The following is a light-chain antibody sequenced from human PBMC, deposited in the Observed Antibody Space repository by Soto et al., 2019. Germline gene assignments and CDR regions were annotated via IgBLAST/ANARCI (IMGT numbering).Light chain of an antibody. J-gene: IGLJ3*02. V-gene: IGLV1-47*01. CDR1: SSNIGSNY. CDR2: RNN. Sequence: QAVVTQPPSASGTPGQRVTISCSGSSSNIGSNYVYWYQQLPGTAPKHLIFRNNQRPSGVPDRFSGSKSGTSASLAISGLRSEDEADYYCAAWDGNLSGWVFGGGTKVTVL. CDR3: AAWDGNLSGWV.